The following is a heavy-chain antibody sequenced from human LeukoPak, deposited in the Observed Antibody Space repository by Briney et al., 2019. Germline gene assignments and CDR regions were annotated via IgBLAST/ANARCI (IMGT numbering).Heavy chain of an antibody. CDR1: GFTFSSYA. CDR3: AKVRRKYYDFWSGQKGFDD. V-gene: IGHV3-23*01. Sequence: GGSLRLSCAASGFTFSSYAMSWVRQAPGKGLEWVSAISGSGGSTYYADSVKGRFTISRDNSKNTLYLQMNSLRAEDTAVYYCAKVRRKYYDFWSGQKGFDDWGQGTLVSVSS. D-gene: IGHD3-3*01. CDR2: ISGSGGST. J-gene: IGHJ4*02.